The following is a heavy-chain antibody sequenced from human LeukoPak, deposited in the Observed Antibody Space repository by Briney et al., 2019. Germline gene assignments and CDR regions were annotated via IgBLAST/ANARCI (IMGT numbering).Heavy chain of an antibody. V-gene: IGHV3-7*03. CDR1: GFTFSTYW. CDR3: AKDDREWSNDAFDI. D-gene: IGHD3-3*01. CDR2: IKQDGSEK. Sequence: GGSLRLSCVGYGFTFSTYWMSWVRQAPGKGLEWVANIKQDGSEKYYVDSVKGRFTISRDNSKNTLYLQMNSLRAEDTAVYYCAKDDREWSNDAFDIWGQGTMVTVSS. J-gene: IGHJ3*02.